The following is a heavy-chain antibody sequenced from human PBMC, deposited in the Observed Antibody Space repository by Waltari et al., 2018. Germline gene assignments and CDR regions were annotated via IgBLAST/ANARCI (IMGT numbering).Heavy chain of an antibody. D-gene: IGHD3-10*02. CDR3: ARGGVRGYYYYYYMDV. V-gene: IGHV4-59*01. J-gene: IGHJ6*03. CDR2: IYYSGST. CDR1: GGSISSYY. Sequence: QVQLQESGPGLVKPSETLSLTCTVSGGSISSYYWSWIRQPPGQGLEGIVYIYYSGSTNYNPSLKSRVTISVDTSKNQFSLKLSSVTAADTAVYYCARGGVRGYYYYYYMDVWGKGTTVTVSS.